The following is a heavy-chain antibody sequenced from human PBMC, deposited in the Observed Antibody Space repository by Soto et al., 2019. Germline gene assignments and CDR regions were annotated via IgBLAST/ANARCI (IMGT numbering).Heavy chain of an antibody. CDR1: GYTFSTYG. CDR2: ISAYNGNT. Sequence: GGSVKVSCKASGYTFSTYGMTWVRQAPGQGLEWMGWISAYNGNTNYAQKLQGRVTMTTDTSTTTAYMDLRNLTSDDTAVYYCAREQRLLMGDYYYGMDVWGQGTTVTVSS. CDR3: AREQRLLMGDYYYGMDV. D-gene: IGHD3-10*01. V-gene: IGHV1-18*01. J-gene: IGHJ6*02.